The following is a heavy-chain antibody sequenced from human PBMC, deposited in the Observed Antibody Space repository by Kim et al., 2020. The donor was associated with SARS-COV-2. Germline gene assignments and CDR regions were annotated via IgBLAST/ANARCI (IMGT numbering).Heavy chain of an antibody. J-gene: IGHJ5*02. D-gene: IGHD2-2*01. V-gene: IGHV4-31*02. CDR3: ASSTSRLDWFDP. Sequence: HPNPSLKSRVTSSVNTSNNQFSLKLSSVTAADTAVYYCASSTSRLDWFDPWGQGTLVTVSS.